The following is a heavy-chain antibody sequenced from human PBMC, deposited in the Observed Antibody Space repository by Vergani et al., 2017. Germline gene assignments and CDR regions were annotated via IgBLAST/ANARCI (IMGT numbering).Heavy chain of an antibody. Sequence: QVQLVQSGAEVKKPGSSVKVSCKASGGTFSSYTISWVRQAPGQGLEWMGRIIPILGIANYAQKFQGRVTMTAEKSTSTAYMELSSLRSEDTAVYYCARERDYGDYGAFDIWGQGTMVTVSS. CDR2: IIPILGIA. D-gene: IGHD4-17*01. CDR1: GGTFSSYT. V-gene: IGHV1-69*08. J-gene: IGHJ3*02. CDR3: ARERDYGDYGAFDI.